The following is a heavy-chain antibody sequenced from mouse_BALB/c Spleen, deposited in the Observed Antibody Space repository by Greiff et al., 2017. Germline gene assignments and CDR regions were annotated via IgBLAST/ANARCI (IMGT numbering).Heavy chain of an antibody. CDR3: ARGGRGAMEY. CDR2: ISSGGSI. J-gene: IGHJ4*01. CDR1: GFTFSSYA. Sequence: EVKLVESGGGLVKPGGSLKLSCAASGFTFSSYAMSWVRQTPEKGLEWVASISSGGSIYSPDSVKGRFTISRDNARKILYLQMSSLRSEDTAMYYCARGGRGAMEYWGQGTSATVSS. V-gene: IGHV5-6-5*01.